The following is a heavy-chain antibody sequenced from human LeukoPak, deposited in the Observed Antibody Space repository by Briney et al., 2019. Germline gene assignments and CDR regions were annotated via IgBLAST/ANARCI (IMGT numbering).Heavy chain of an antibody. CDR1: GGSMRSYY. J-gene: IGHJ4*02. V-gene: IGHV4-59*08. CDR2: VYYSGTA. D-gene: IGHD6-19*01. Sequence: SETLSLTCTVSGGSMRSYYWSWIRQPPGKGLELIGYVYYSGTANYNPSLESRVTILVDTSKNQFSLNLSSVTAADTAAYYCARTKSGWYYSDYWGQGTLVSVSS. CDR3: ARTKSGWYYSDY.